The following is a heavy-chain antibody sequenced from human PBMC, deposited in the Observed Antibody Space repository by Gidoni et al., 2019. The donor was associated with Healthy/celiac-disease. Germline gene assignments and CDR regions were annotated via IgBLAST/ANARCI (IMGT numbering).Heavy chain of an antibody. CDR2: ISGSGGST. D-gene: IGHD7-27*01. CDR1: GFTFSSYA. Sequence: EVQLLESGGGLVQPGGSLRLSCAASGFTFSSYAMRWVRQAPGKGLEGVSAISGSGGSTYYADSVKGRFTISRDNSKNTLYLQMNSLRAEDTAVYYCAKDQGDWGSALYYYYGMDVWGQGTTVTVSS. V-gene: IGHV3-23*01. J-gene: IGHJ6*02. CDR3: AKDQGDWGSALYYYYGMDV.